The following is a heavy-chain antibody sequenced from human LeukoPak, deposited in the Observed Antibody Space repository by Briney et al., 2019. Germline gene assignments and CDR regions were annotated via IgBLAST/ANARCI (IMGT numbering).Heavy chain of an antibody. Sequence: PSETLSLTCNVSGGSISGYHWSWIRQPPGKGLEWLGYIYYSGSSNYNPSLKSRVTMSADTSKNQFSLKLGSVTAADTAVYYCARVPRSYYYYYMDVWGKGTTVTVSS. V-gene: IGHV4-59*01. CDR1: GGSISGYH. CDR2: IYYSGSS. J-gene: IGHJ6*03. CDR3: ARVPRSYYYYYMDV.